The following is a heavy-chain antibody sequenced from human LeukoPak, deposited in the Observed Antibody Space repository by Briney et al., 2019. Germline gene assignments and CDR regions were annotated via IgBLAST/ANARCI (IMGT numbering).Heavy chain of an antibody. V-gene: IGHV3-21*01. J-gene: IGHJ4*02. CDR3: ARDGYSYGYSLDY. Sequence: GGSLRLSCAASGFTLSSYSMNWVRQAPGKGLEWVSSISSSSSYIYYADSVKGRFTISRVNAKNSLYLQMNSLRAEDTAVYYCARDGYSYGYSLDYWGQGTLVTVSS. D-gene: IGHD5-18*01. CDR2: ISSSSSYI. CDR1: GFTLSSYS.